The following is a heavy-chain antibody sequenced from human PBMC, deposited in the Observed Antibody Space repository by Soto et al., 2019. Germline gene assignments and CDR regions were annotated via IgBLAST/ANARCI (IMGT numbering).Heavy chain of an antibody. D-gene: IGHD1-26*01. V-gene: IGHV5-10-1*01. J-gene: IGHJ4*02. Sequence: PWESLKISCKGSGYSFAGYWITWVRQMPGKGLEWMGRIDPSDSQNYHSPSFRGHVTISAAKSITTVFLQWSSLRASDTAMYYCARQIHDPDSGPNLKYYFDSWGQGNLVTVYS. CDR3: ARQIHDPDSGPNLKYYFDS. CDR1: GYSFAGYW. CDR2: IDPSDSQN.